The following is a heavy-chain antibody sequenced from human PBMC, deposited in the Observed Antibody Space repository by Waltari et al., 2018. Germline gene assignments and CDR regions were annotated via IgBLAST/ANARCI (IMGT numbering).Heavy chain of an antibody. V-gene: IGHV3-23*01. D-gene: IGHD5-18*01. J-gene: IGHJ6*02. CDR3: AKHKAMAPYYYYGMDV. CDR1: GFTFSSYA. Sequence: EVQLLESGGGLVQPGGSLRLSCAASGFTFSSYAMSWVHQAPGKGLEWVSAISGSGGSTYYADSVKGRFTISRDNSKNTLYLQMNSLRAEDTAVYYCAKHKAMAPYYYYGMDVWGQGTTVTVSS. CDR2: ISGSGGST.